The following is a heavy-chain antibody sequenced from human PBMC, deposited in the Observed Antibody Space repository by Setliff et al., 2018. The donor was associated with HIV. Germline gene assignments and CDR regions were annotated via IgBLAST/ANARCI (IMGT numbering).Heavy chain of an antibody. V-gene: IGHV5-51*01. CDR3: VRHWYREGGSCYSLLAKFYYGLDV. CDR1: GYSFNTYW. D-gene: IGHD2-15*01. CDR2: VYPGDSET. Sequence: PGESLKISCQGSGYSFNTYWIGWVRQRPGKGLEWMGIVYPGDSETRYSPSFQGQVTISVDKSTTTAYLQWSSLKASDTAIYYCVRHWYREGGSCYSLLAKFYYGLDVWGLGTSVTVSS. J-gene: IGHJ6*02.